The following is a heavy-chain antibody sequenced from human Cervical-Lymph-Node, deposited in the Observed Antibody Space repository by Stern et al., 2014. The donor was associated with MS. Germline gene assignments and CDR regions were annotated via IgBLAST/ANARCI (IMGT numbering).Heavy chain of an antibody. J-gene: IGHJ4*02. V-gene: IGHV2-5*02. D-gene: IGHD3-9*01. Sequence: QVTLGESGPTLVKPTQTLTLTCTFSGFSLSTTGVGVGWIRQPPGKALEWLARISRDAAKGYSPSLDSRLSIPKDTSQTRVVLPMPNMDPVDTATYYCAHSYYDILTGYRGFVYWGQGTLVTVSS. CDR1: GFSLSTTGVG. CDR2: ISRDAAK. CDR3: AHSYYDILTGYRGFVY.